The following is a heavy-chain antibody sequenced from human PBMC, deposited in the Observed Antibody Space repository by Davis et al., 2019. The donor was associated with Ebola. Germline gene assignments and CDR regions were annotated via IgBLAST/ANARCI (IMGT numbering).Heavy chain of an antibody. V-gene: IGHV1-8*01. CDR3: ARRVGARSGFDY. CDR2: MNPNSGNT. CDR1: GYTFTSYD. D-gene: IGHD1-26*01. J-gene: IGHJ4*02. Sequence: ASVKVSCKASGYTFTSYDINWVRQATGQGLEWMGWMNPNSGNTGYAQKLQGRITMTRNISISTAYMELNSLRSEDTAVYSCARRVGARSGFDYWGQGTLVTVSS.